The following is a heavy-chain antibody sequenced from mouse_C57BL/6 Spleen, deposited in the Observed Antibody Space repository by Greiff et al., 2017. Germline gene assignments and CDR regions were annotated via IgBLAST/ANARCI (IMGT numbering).Heavy chain of an antibody. CDR3: TRDYYGSPLAY. CDR1: GYTFTDYE. Sequence: VQLQQSGAELVRPGASVTLSCKASGYTFTDYEMHWVKQTPVHGLEWIGAIDPETGGTAYNQKFKGKAILTADKSSSTAYMEIRSLTSEDSAVYYCTRDYYGSPLAYWGQGTLVTVSA. V-gene: IGHV1-15*01. CDR2: IDPETGGT. D-gene: IGHD1-1*01. J-gene: IGHJ3*01.